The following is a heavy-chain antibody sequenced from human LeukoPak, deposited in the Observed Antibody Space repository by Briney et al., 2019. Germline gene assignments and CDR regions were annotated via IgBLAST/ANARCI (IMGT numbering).Heavy chain of an antibody. V-gene: IGHV3-21*01. J-gene: IGHJ4*02. CDR3: ARVSISGWDDFDY. CDR1: GFTFSSYS. CDR2: ISSSSSYI. D-gene: IGHD6-19*01. Sequence: GGSLRLSCAASGFTFSSYSMNWVRHAPGKGMGWVSSISSSSSYIYYADSVKGRFTISRDNAKNSLYLQRNSLRAEDTAVYYCARVSISGWDDFDYWGQGTLVTVSS.